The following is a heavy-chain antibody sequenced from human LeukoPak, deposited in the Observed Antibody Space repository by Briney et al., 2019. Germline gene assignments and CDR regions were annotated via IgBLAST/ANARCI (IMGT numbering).Heavy chain of an antibody. CDR3: AKALEYSYGWYYFDY. Sequence: GGSLRLSCAASGFTFSNYYMSWIRQAPGKGLEWVSAISGSGGSTYYADSVKGRFTISRDNSKNTLYLQMNSLRAEDTAVYYCAKALEYSYGWYYFDYWGQGTLVTVSS. V-gene: IGHV3-23*01. J-gene: IGHJ4*02. D-gene: IGHD5-18*01. CDR2: ISGSGGST. CDR1: GFTFSNYY.